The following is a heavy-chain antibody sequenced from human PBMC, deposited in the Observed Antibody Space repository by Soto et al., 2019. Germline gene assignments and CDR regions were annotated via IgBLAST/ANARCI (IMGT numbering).Heavy chain of an antibody. V-gene: IGHV3-23*01. J-gene: IGHJ5*02. CDR3: AKSFCSSSSCFFVWVDP. CDR2: ISGSGTPT. CDR1: GFTFSSFA. D-gene: IGHD2-2*01. Sequence: GGSLRLSCAASGFTFSSFAMSWVRQAPGKWLEFFSLISGSGTPTLSAESVKGQFSVSRDNSKNTLFLEMNNLRVDDTAIYYCAKSFCSSSSCFFVWVDPWGPGTLVTVSS.